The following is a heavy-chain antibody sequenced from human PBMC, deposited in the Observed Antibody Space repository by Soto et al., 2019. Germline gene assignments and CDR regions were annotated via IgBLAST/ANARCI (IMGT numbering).Heavy chain of an antibody. CDR1: GFSYAGYA. V-gene: IGHV3-23*01. Sequence: GGSLRLSCIVSGFSYAGYALAWVRQAPGKGLEWVAAVSGGGASTYYAYSVKGRFSISRDKSGNMVYLQMNSLAAEDTAVYYCAKTKNFNGYSAGLDSWGQGTRVTVYS. CDR3: AKTKNFNGYSAGLDS. CDR2: VSGGGAST. D-gene: IGHD3-22*01. J-gene: IGHJ4*02.